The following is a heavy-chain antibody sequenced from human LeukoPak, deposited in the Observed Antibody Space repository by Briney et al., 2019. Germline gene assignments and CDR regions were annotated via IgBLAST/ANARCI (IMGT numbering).Heavy chain of an antibody. CDR1: GGSISSYY. CDR3: ARGGGNSGPGWY. J-gene: IGHJ4*02. D-gene: IGHD4-23*01. V-gene: IGHV4-59*08. CDR2: IYYSGST. Sequence: SETLSLTCTVSGGSISSYYWSWIRQPPGKGLEWIGYIYYSGSTNYNPSLKSRATISVDTSKNQFSLKLSSVTAADTAVYYCARGGGNSGPGWYWGQGTLVTVSS.